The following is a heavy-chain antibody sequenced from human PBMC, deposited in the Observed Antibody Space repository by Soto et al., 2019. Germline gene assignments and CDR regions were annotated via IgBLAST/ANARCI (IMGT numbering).Heavy chain of an antibody. CDR2: ISGSGTDI. CDR3: TRDMFDYDSTGYAYEY. V-gene: IGHV3-21*01. CDR1: GFTCSNYN. D-gene: IGHD3-22*01. J-gene: IGHJ4*02. Sequence: EVQLVESGGGPVKPGESLRLSCVASGFTCSNYNMNWVRLAPGKGLEWVSSISGSGTDIFYEESVKGRFTISRDNAKNSVYLQMNSLRVEDTAVYYCTRDMFDYDSTGYAYEYWGQGIQVTVSS.